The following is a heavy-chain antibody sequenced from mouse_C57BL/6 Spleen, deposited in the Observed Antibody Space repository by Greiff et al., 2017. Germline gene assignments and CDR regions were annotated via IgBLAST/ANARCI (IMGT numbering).Heavy chain of an antibody. J-gene: IGHJ3*01. D-gene: IGHD1-1*01. CDR3: SRYPYCYGSSGFAY. Sequence: VQLVESGAELVRPGASVTLSCKASGYTFTDYEMHWVKQTPVHGLEWIGAIDPETGGTAYNQKFKGKAILTADKSSSTAYMELRSLTSEDSAVYYCSRYPYCYGSSGFAYWGPGTLVTVSA. CDR2: IDPETGGT. V-gene: IGHV1-15*01. CDR1: GYTFTDYE.